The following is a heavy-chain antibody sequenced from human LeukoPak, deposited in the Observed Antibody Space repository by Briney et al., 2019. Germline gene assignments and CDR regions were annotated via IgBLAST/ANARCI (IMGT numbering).Heavy chain of an antibody. V-gene: IGHV3-15*01. J-gene: IGHJ3*02. CDR3: TTDVPDITMVRGVPWGDAFDI. D-gene: IGHD3-10*01. CDR2: IKSKTDGGTT. Sequence: GGSLRLSCAASGFSFSNAWMSWVRQAPGKGLEWVGRIKSKTDGGTTDYAAPVKGRFTISRDDSKNTLYLQMNSLKTEDTAVYYCTTDVPDITMVRGVPWGDAFDIWGQGTMVTVSS. CDR1: GFSFSNAW.